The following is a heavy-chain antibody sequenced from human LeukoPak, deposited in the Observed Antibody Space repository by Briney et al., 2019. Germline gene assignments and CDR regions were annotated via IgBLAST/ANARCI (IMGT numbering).Heavy chain of an antibody. Sequence: GGSLRLSCAASGFTFSSYATSWVRQAPGKGLEWVSAISGSGGSTYYADSVKGRFTISRDNSKNTLYLQMKNPRPEDTAIYFCARPSGYSSSWDMNFQHWGPGTLVSVSS. CDR2: ISGSGGST. CDR3: ARPSGYSSSWDMNFQH. D-gene: IGHD5-12*01. J-gene: IGHJ1*01. CDR1: GFTFSSYA. V-gene: IGHV3-23*01.